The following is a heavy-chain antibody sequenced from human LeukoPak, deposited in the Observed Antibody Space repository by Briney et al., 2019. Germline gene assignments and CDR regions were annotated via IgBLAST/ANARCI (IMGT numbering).Heavy chain of an antibody. CDR1: GYTFTGYY. CDR2: MNPNSGNR. D-gene: IGHD3-10*01. Sequence: ASVKVSCKASGYTFTGYYMHWVRQAPGQGLEWMGWMNPNSGNRGFAQKFQGRVTITSNTSISTAYMELSSLRSEDTAVYHCARDVGSGSYYFDYWGQGTLVTVSS. CDR3: ARDVGSGSYYFDY. J-gene: IGHJ4*02. V-gene: IGHV1-8*03.